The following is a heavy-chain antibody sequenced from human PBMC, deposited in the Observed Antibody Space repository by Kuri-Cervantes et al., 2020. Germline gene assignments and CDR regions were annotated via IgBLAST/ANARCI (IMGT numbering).Heavy chain of an antibody. D-gene: IGHD1-26*01. V-gene: IGHV3-11*04. CDR1: GFTFSDYY. CDR3: ARGRPSGSYYVALY. J-gene: IGHJ4*02. CDR2: ISSSGSTI. Sequence: GGSLRLSCAASGFTFSDYYMSWIRQAPGKGLEWVSYISSSGSTIYYADSVKGRFTISRDNSKNTLYLQMNSLRAEDTAVYYCARGRPSGSYYVALYWGQGTLVTVSS.